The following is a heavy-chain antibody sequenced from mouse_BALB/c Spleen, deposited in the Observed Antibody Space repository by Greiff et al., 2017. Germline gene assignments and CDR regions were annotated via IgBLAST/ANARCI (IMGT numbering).Heavy chain of an antibody. CDR2: IYPGNVNT. D-gene: IGHD2-14*01. J-gene: IGHJ4*01. CDR1: GYTFTSYY. CDR3: ARGYRYDAMDY. V-gene: IGHV1S56*01. Sequence: VQLQESGPELVKPGASVRISCKASGYTFTSYYIHWVKQRPGQGLEWIGWIYPGNVNTKYNEKFKGKATLTADKSSSTAYMQLSSLTSEDSAVYFCARGYRYDAMDYWGQGTSVTVSS.